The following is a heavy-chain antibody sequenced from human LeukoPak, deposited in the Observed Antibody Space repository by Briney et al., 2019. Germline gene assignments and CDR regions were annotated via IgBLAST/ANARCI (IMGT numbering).Heavy chain of an antibody. D-gene: IGHD3-3*01. V-gene: IGHV4-4*02. CDR2: IYHSGST. Sequence: KSSETLSLTCAVSGGSISSSNWWSWVRQPPGKGLEWIGEIYHSGSTNYNPSLKSRVTISVDTSKNQFSLKLSSVTAADTAVYYCARDNYDFWSGDLYYYYMDVWGKGTTVTVSS. J-gene: IGHJ6*03. CDR3: ARDNYDFWSGDLYYYYMDV. CDR1: GGSISSSNW.